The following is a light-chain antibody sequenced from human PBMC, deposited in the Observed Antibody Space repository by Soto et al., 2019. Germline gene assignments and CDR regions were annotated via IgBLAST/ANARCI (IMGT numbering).Light chain of an antibody. Sequence: EIVLTQSPGTLSLSPGERATLSCRASQSVSSSYLAWYQQKPGQAPRLLIYGASSRATGIPDRFSGSGSGTDFTLTISRLEPEDFATYYCAQHNNYPWTFGQGTKVEIK. J-gene: IGKJ1*01. CDR2: GAS. V-gene: IGKV3-20*01. CDR1: QSVSSSY. CDR3: AQHNNYPWT.